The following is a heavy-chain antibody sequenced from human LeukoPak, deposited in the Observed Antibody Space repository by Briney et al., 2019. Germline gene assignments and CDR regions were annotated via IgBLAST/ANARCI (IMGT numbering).Heavy chain of an antibody. V-gene: IGHV4-59*01. CDR1: GGPITRYY. D-gene: IGHD6-25*01. CDR3: ARVYRWAEAIDY. J-gene: IGHJ4*02. Sequence: PSETLSLTCPVSGGPITRYYWNWIRQSPGKGLEWTGYIHYSGGTNYNPSVKSRVTMSIDASKNQVSLRLTSVTAADTAVYYCARVYRWAEAIDYWGQGALVTVSS. CDR2: IHYSGGT.